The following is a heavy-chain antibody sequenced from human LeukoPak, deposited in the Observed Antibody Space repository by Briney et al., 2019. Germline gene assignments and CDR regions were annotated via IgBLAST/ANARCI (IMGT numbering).Heavy chain of an antibody. D-gene: IGHD2-15*01. J-gene: IGHJ2*01. CDR2: ISSTGSII. CDR3: ARALWDIVVVVAATSSHRYFDL. Sequence: RGSLRLSCAASGFTFSDDYMSWIRQAPGKGLEWVSSISSTGSIIYYADSVKGRFTISRDNADNSLYLQMNSLRGEDTAVYYCARALWDIVVVVAATSSHRYFDLWGRGTLVTVSS. CDR1: GFTFSDDY. V-gene: IGHV3-11*01.